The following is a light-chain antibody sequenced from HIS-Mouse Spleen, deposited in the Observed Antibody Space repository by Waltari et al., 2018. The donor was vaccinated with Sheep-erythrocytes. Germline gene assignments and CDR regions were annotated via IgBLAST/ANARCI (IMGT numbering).Light chain of an antibody. Sequence: QSALTQPRSVSGPPGQSLTISFTGTSSDVGGYNYVSWYQQHPGKAPKLMIYEVSNRPSGVSNRFSGSKSGNTASLTISGLQAEDEADYYCSSYTSSSTWVFGGGTKLTVL. CDR1: SSDVGGYNY. CDR2: EVS. J-gene: IGLJ3*02. CDR3: SSYTSSSTWV. V-gene: IGLV2-14*01.